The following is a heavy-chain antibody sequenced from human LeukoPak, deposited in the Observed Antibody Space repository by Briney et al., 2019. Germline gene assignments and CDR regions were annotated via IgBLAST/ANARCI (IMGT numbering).Heavy chain of an antibody. V-gene: IGHV6-1*01. CDR2: TYYRSKWYN. J-gene: IGHJ3*02. CDR3: ARRSNWGNAFDI. CDR1: GDSASSNSAA. D-gene: IGHD7-27*01. Sequence: SQTLSLTSAISGDSASSNSAAWNWIRQSPSRGLEWLGRTYYRSKWYNEYAVSVKSRITINPDTSKNQFSLQLNSVTPEDTAVYYCARRSNWGNAFDIWGQGTMVTVSS.